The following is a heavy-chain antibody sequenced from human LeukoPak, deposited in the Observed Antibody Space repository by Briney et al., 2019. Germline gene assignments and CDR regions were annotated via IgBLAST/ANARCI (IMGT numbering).Heavy chain of an antibody. CDR2: ISSDGNDK. V-gene: IGHV3-30*03. CDR3: TTKVIRGDSGDDYDD. CDR1: GVTFSSYG. D-gene: IGHD5-12*01. Sequence: GGSLRLSCAASGVTFSSYGMHWVRQAPGKGLEWVALISSDGNDKLYGDSVRGRFTISRDDSKSTLYLQMNSLRAEDTAVYYCTTKVIRGDSGDDYDDWGQGTLVTVSS. J-gene: IGHJ4*02.